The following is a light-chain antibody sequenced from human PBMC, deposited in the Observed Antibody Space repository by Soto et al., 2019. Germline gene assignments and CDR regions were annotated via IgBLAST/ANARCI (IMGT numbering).Light chain of an antibody. J-gene: IGKJ1*01. Sequence: ENVLTQSPGPLSLSPRERATLSCRARQSVSSSYLAWYQQKPGQAPRLLIYGTSSRATAIPDRFSGSGSGTDFTLTISRLEPEDFAVYYCQQYGSSSWTFGQGTKVDIK. CDR3: QQYGSSSWT. CDR2: GTS. V-gene: IGKV3-20*01. CDR1: QSVSSSY.